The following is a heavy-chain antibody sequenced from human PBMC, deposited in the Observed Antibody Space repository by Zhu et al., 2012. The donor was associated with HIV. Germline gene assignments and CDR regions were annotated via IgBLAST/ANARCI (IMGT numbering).Heavy chain of an antibody. CDR3: ARHATLYSGNFYYYMDV. Sequence: QVQLQESGPGLVKPSETLSVTCAVSDFSINNGYYWGWIRRSPGKGLEWIGNIYLSGSTYYNPSLKSRVTISVDTSNNKFSLNLSSVTAADTAVYYCARHATLYSGNFYYYMDVWGKGTTVTVSS. D-gene: IGHD1-26*01. V-gene: IGHV4-38-2*01. CDR2: IYLSGST. CDR1: DFSINNGYY. J-gene: IGHJ6*03.